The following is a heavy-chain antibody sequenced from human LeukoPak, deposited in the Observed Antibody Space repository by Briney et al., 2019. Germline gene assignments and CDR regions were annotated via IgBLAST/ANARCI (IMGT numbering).Heavy chain of an antibody. CDR1: GYSFTSYW. J-gene: IGHJ4*02. Sequence: GESLKISCKGSGYSFTSYWIGWVRQMPGKGLEWMGIIYPGDSDTRYSPSFQGQVTISADKSLSTAYLQWSSLRASDTAMYYCARHYCSGGSCYYGYDYRGQGTLVTVSS. D-gene: IGHD2-15*01. CDR3: ARHYCSGGSCYYGYDY. V-gene: IGHV5-51*01. CDR2: IYPGDSDT.